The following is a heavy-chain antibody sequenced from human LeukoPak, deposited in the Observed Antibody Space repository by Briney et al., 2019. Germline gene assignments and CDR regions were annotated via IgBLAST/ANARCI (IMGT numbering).Heavy chain of an antibody. CDR2: IYTSGST. V-gene: IGHV4-61*02. J-gene: IGHJ4*02. CDR1: GGSISSGSYY. D-gene: IGHD3-10*01. Sequence: PSETLSLTCTVSGGSISSGSYYWSWIRQPAGKGLEWIGRIYTSGSTNYNPSPKSRVTISVDTSKNQFSLKLSSVTAADTAVYYCAREEGWGDYFDYWGQGTLVTVSS. CDR3: AREEGWGDYFDY.